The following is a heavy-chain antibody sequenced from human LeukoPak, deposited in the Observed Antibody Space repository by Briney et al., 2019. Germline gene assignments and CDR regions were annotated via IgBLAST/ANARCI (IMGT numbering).Heavy chain of an antibody. CDR1: GFTVRNFD. CDR2: ISTSSSTI. V-gene: IGHV3-48*01. J-gene: IGHJ5*02. D-gene: IGHD4-17*01. Sequence: PGGSLRLSCAGSGFTVRNFDVNWVHQAPGKGLEWVSYISTSSSTIYYADSVKGRFTISRDNAKNSLYLQMNSLRAEDTAVYYCGANTVITAQLQATWGQGTLVTVSS. CDR3: GANTVITAQLQAT.